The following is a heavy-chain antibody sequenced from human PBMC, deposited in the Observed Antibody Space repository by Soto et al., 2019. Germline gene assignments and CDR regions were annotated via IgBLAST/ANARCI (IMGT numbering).Heavy chain of an antibody. D-gene: IGHD2-15*01. V-gene: IGHV3-23*01. J-gene: IGHJ6*01. CDR3: AKGSCSGGSCVYYFYGMAV. Sequence: PGGSLRLSCAASGFTFSSYAMSLVRHALRQGLEWVPAISGSGGSTNYADSMTGRSTISRDNSKNTLYLQMDSLRVEDTAVYYCAKGSCSGGSCVYYFYGMAVWGQGTTVTVSS. CDR1: GFTFSSYA. CDR2: ISGSGGST.